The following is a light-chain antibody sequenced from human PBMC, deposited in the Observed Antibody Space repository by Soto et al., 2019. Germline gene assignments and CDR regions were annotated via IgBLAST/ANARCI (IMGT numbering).Light chain of an antibody. Sequence: QSALTQPASVSGSPGQSIAISCTGTSSDVGRYNDVSWYQQHPGKAPKLMIYEVSNPPSGVSNRFSGSKSGNTASLTISGLQAEDEADYYCSAYSTASTTLYVFGSGTKLTVL. CDR3: SAYSTASTTLYV. CDR1: SSDVGRYND. J-gene: IGLJ1*01. V-gene: IGLV2-14*01. CDR2: EVS.